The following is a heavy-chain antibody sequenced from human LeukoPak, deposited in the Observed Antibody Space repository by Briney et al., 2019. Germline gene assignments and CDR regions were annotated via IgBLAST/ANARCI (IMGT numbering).Heavy chain of an antibody. V-gene: IGHV3-21*06. D-gene: IGHD2-8*01. Sequence: GGSLRLSCAASGFTFSNYNFYWVRQAPGKGLEWVSSISSTSSYIYYADSVKGRFTISRDNAKNSLYLQMNSLRAEDTAVYYCARDNGAKQFDYWGQGTLVIVSA. CDR2: ISSTSSYI. J-gene: IGHJ4*02. CDR1: GFTFSNYN. CDR3: ARDNGAKQFDY.